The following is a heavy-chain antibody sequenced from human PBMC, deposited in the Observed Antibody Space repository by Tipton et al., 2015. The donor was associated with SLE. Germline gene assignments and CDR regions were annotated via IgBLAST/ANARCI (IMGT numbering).Heavy chain of an antibody. CDR1: GFTFSSYW. Sequence: SLRLSCAGSGFTFSSYWMHWVRQAPGKGLVWVSRINSDGGGTSYADSVKGRLTISRDNAENTMYLQMNSLRTEDTALYYCAKVGTGTRGLDIWGQGTMVTVSP. CDR3: AKVGTGTRGLDI. J-gene: IGHJ3*02. D-gene: IGHD1-1*01. V-gene: IGHV3-74*01. CDR2: INSDGGGT.